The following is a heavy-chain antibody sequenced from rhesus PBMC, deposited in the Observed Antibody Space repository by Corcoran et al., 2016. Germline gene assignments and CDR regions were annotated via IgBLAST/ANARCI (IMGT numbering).Heavy chain of an antibody. CDR1: GFPFSSYA. D-gene: IGHD1-44*02. CDR2: ISSGGTP. CDR3: AKDFDRGVGAGSDY. Sequence: EVQLVESGGGLAKPGGSLRLSCAASGFPFSSYAMHWVRQAPGTGLEGGSGISSGGTPFYADSVKGRFTITRDNSKSTWSLQMNSLRADDTAAYYCAKDFDRGVGAGSDYWGQGVLVTVSS. J-gene: IGHJ4*01. V-gene: IGHV3-103*01.